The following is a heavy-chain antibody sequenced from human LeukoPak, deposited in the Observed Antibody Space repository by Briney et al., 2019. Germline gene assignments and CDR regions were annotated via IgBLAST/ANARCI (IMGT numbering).Heavy chain of an antibody. J-gene: IGHJ4*02. V-gene: IGHV1-2*02. CDR1: GYTFTGYY. Sequence: ASEKVSCKASGYTFTGYYMHWVRQAPGQGVEWMGWINPNSGGTNYAQHFQGSVTMTRDTSISTAYMELSRLRSDDTAVYYCARENIAVAGHFDYWGQGTLVTVSS. CDR2: INPNSGGT. CDR3: ARENIAVAGHFDY. D-gene: IGHD6-19*01.